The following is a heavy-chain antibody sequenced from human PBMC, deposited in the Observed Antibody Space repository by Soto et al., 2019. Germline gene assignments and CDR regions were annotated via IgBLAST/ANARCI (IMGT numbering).Heavy chain of an antibody. CDR2: IKQDGSEK. V-gene: IGHV3-7*01. CDR3: ARDKGGGVIDY. J-gene: IGHJ4*02. CDR1: GFTFSSYW. D-gene: IGHD2-21*01. Sequence: GGSLRLSCAASGFTFSSYWMSWFRQAPGKGLEWVANIKQDGSEKYSVDSVKGRFTISRDNAKNSLYLQMNSLRAEDTAVYYCARDKGGGVIDYWGQGTLVTVSS.